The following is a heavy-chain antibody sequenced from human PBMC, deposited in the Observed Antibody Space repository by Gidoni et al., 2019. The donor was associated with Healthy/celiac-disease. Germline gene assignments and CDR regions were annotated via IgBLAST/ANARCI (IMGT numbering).Heavy chain of an antibody. CDR1: GFTFSSYG. CDR3: ARVSRDGAFDI. CDR2: IWYDGSNK. Sequence: QVQLVASGGGVVQPGRSLRLSCAASGFTFSSYGMHWVRQAPGKGLEWVAVIWYDGSNKYYADSVKGRFTISRDNSKNTLYLQMNSLRAEDTAVYYCARVSRDGAFDIWGQGTMVTVSS. J-gene: IGHJ3*02. V-gene: IGHV3-33*01.